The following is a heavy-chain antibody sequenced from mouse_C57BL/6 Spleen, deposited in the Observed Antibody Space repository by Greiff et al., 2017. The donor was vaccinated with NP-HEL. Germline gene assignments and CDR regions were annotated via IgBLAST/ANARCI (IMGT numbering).Heavy chain of an antibody. CDR3: TRRGGSSYFDY. CDR2: IDPETGGT. J-gene: IGHJ2*01. Sequence: VQLVESGAELVRPGASVTLSCKASGYTFTDYEMHWVKQTPVHGLEWIGAIDPETGGTAYNQKFKGKAILTADKSSSTAYMELRSLTSEDAAVYYCTRRGGSSYFDYWGQGTTLTVSS. V-gene: IGHV1-15*01. D-gene: IGHD1-1*01. CDR1: GYTFTDYE.